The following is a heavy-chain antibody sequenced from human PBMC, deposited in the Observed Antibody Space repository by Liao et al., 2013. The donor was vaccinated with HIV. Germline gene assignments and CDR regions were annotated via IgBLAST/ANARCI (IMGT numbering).Heavy chain of an antibody. J-gene: IGHJ4*02. CDR3: ARALLGYCSSTSCYPSLFDY. D-gene: IGHD2-2*01. CDR1: GGSISSSSYY. CDR2: IYYSGST. Sequence: QLQLQESGPGLVKPSETLSLTCTVSGGSISSSSYYWGWIRQPPGKGLEWIGSIYYSGSTYYNPSLKSRVTISVDTSKNQFSLKLSSVTAADTAVYYCARALLGYCSSTSCYPSLFDYWGQGTLVTVSS. V-gene: IGHV4-39*07.